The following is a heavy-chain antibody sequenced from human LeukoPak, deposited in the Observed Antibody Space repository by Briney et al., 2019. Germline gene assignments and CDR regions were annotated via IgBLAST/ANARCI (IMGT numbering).Heavy chain of an antibody. Sequence: GGSLRLSCAASGFTFSNAWMSWVRQAPGKGLEWVGRIKSKTDGGTTDYAAPVRGRFTISRDDSKNTLYLQMTSLKTEDTAVYYCTTHPHYSERRLWGQGTLVTVSS. V-gene: IGHV3-15*01. J-gene: IGHJ4*02. D-gene: IGHD2-15*01. CDR2: IKSKTDGGTT. CDR3: TTHPHYSERRL. CDR1: GFTFSNAW.